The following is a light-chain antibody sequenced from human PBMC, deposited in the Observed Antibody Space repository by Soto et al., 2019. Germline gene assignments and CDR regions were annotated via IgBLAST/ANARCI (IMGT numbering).Light chain of an antibody. CDR3: QQFNSYLIT. J-gene: IGKJ3*01. CDR2: DAS. V-gene: IGKV1-13*02. Sequence: AIQLTQSPSSLSASVGDRVTITCRASQGISSALAWYQQKPGTAPKLLIYDASSWESGVPSRFSDRGSGTDFDLTIICLQPEHLATLYCQQFNSYLITFDPRTKVDL. CDR1: QGISSA.